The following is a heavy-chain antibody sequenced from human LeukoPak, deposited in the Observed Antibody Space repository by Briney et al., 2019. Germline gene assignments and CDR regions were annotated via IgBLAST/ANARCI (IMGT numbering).Heavy chain of an antibody. J-gene: IGHJ6*02. CDR1: GFTFSSYA. CDR3: ARVSCSGGSCYDYYYGMDV. Sequence: GGSLRLSCAASGFTFSSYAMHWVRQAPGKGLEWVAVISYDGSNKYYADSVKGRFTISRDNSKNTLYLQMNSLRAEDTAVYYCARVSCSGGSCYDYYYGMDVWGQGTTVTVSS. D-gene: IGHD2-15*01. V-gene: IGHV3-30-3*01. CDR2: ISYDGSNK.